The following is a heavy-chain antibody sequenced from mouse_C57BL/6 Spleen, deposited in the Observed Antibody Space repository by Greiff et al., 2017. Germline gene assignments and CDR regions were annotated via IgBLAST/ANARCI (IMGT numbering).Heavy chain of an antibody. J-gene: IGHJ1*03. Sequence: QVQLKESGAELVKPGASVKISCKASGYAFSSYWLNWVKQRPGKGLEWIGQIYPGDGDTNYNGKFKGKATLTADKSSSTAYMQLSSLTSEDSAVYFCARRGGWYFDVWGTGTTVTVSS. V-gene: IGHV1-80*01. CDR3: ARRGGWYFDV. CDR1: GYAFSSYW. CDR2: IYPGDGDT.